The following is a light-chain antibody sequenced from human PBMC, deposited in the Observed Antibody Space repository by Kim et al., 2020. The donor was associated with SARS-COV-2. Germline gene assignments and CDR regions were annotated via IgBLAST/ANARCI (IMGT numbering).Light chain of an antibody. CDR2: ATS. V-gene: IGKV3-20*01. Sequence: EIVLTQSPGSLSLSPGARATLSCRASQTVTSLAWYQQKPGQAPRLLIYATSIKVTGIPDRFSGSGSGTDFTLTISRLEPEDSAVYYCQQYGSSPPYSFGQGTKLEI. CDR3: QQYGSSPPYS. CDR1: QTVTS. J-gene: IGKJ2*03.